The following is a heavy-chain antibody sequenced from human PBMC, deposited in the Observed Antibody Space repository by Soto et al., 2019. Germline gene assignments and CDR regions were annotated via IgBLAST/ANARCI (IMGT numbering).Heavy chain of an antibody. CDR1: GFTFSNFA. CDR3: AKGKTSGWYYFDY. J-gene: IGHJ4*02. D-gene: IGHD6-19*01. Sequence: PGGSLRLSYAASGFTFSNFAMSWVRQAPGRGLEWVSGISASGRDIHYADSVKDRFTVSRDNSKNTLYLQMNSLRAEDTAIYYCAKGKTSGWYYFDYWGQGALVTVSS. V-gene: IGHV3-23*01. CDR2: ISASGRDI.